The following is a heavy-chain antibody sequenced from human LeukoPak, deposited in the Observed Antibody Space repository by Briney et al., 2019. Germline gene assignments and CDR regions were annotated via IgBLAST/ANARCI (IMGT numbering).Heavy chain of an antibody. V-gene: IGHV3-7*01. CDR1: GFTFSTYW. CDR2: IKQDGSET. CDR3: TRVGYCTSTSCSAAGWYFDF. Sequence: PGGSLRLSCAASGFTFSTYWMSWVRQAPGKGLEWVANIKQDGSETYYVDSVKGRFTISRDNAKNSLYLQMNSLGAEDTAVYSCTRVGYCTSTSCSAAGWYFDFWGRGAPVTVSS. D-gene: IGHD2-2*01. J-gene: IGHJ2*01.